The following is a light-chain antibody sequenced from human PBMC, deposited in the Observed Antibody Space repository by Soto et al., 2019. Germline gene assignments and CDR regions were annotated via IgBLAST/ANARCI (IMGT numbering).Light chain of an antibody. V-gene: IGLV1-40*01. CDR3: QSYDSSLSGVV. Sequence: QSVLTQPPSVSGAPGQRVTISCTGSSSNIGAGYDVHWYQQLPGTAPKLLIYGNSNRPSGVPDRFSGSKSGTSASLAITGLDAEDEADYYCQSYDSSLSGVVFGGGTKVTVL. CDR2: GNS. J-gene: IGLJ2*01. CDR1: SSNIGAGYD.